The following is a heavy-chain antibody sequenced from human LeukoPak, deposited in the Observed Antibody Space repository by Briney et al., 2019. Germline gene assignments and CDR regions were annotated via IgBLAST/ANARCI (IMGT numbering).Heavy chain of an antibody. CDR3: ASKPPLDY. J-gene: IGHJ4*02. V-gene: IGHV3-21*01. CDR1: GFTFSSYR. Sequence: GGSLRLSCAASGFTFSSYRMNWVRQAPGKGLGWVSSITDNSNYIYYADSVKGRFTISRDNAKNSLYLQMNSLRAEDTAVYYCASKPPLDYWGQGTLVTVSS. CDR2: ITDNSNYI.